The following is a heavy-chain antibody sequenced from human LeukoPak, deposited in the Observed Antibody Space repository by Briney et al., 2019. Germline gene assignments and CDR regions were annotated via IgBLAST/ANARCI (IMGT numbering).Heavy chain of an antibody. V-gene: IGHV4-59*01. J-gene: IGHJ5*02. CDR2: IYYSGST. Sequence: SETLSLTCTVSGGSISSYYWSWIRQPPGKGLEWIGYIYYSGSTNYNPSLKSRVTISVDTSKNQFSLKLSFVTAADTAVYYCARGTGRFGELFPNWFDPWGQGTLVTVSS. D-gene: IGHD3-10*01. CDR3: ARGTGRFGELFPNWFDP. CDR1: GGSISSYY.